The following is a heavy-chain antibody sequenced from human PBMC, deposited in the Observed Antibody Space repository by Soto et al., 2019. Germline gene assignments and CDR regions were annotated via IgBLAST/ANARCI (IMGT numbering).Heavy chain of an antibody. CDR2: ITHIGSA. D-gene: IGHD3-10*01. Sequence: QVQIPQWGAGALKPSETLSLTCAVSGESFSGYIWTWIRQTPGKGLQWIVQITHIGSAVYNPSLKTRVTISIPYNNQFSLEMRSVTAAATAVYYCSRGLSTGSTYAGGWYYFGSWGQGATVTGS. J-gene: IGHJ4*02. CDR3: SRGLSTGSTYAGGWYYFGS. V-gene: IGHV4-34*01. CDR1: GESFSGYI.